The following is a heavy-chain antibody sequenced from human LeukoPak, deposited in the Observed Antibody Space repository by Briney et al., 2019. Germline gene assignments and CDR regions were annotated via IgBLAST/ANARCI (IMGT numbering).Heavy chain of an antibody. CDR1: GGSISSYS. Sequence: SSETLSLTCTVSGGSISSYSWSWIRRPPGKGLEWIGYMYYSGSTNYNPSLKSRVTISVDTSNNQLSLKLSSVTAADTAVYYCARVRYYDFWSGTPDSLDVWGKGTTVTVSS. D-gene: IGHD3-3*01. V-gene: IGHV4-59*01. CDR2: MYYSGST. J-gene: IGHJ6*04. CDR3: ARVRYYDFWSGTPDSLDV.